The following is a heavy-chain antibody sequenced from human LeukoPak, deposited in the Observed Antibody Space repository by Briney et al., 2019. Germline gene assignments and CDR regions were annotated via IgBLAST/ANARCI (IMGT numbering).Heavy chain of an antibody. CDR3: ARRVDYDILTGYHFDY. D-gene: IGHD3-9*01. CDR2: IYPGDSDT. V-gene: IGHV5-51*01. Sequence: GESLKISCKGSGYSFTSYWIGWVRQMPGKGLEWMGIIYPGDSDTRYSPSFQGQVTTSADKSISTAYLQWSSLKASDTAMYYCARRVDYDILTGYHFDYWGQGTLVTVSS. CDR1: GYSFTSYW. J-gene: IGHJ4*02.